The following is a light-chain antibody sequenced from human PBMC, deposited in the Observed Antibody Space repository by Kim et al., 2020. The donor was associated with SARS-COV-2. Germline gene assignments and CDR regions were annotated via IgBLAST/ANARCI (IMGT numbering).Light chain of an antibody. V-gene: IGLV2-11*03. CDR1: SSDVGGYNY. CDR2: DVT. Sequence: QSIAISCSGTSSDVGGYNYVSWYQQHPGKAPKLIIYDVTQRPSGVPDRFSGSKSGNTASLTISGLQAEDEADYYCCSYAGTYTFIVFGGGTQLTVL. CDR3: CSYAGTYTFIV. J-gene: IGLJ2*01.